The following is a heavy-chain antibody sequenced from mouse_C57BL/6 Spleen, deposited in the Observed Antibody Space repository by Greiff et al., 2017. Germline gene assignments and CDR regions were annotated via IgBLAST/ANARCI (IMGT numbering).Heavy chain of an antibody. J-gene: IGHJ4*01. CDR3: AREGYYGSSCAMDY. D-gene: IGHD1-1*01. CDR1: GYTFTSYW. V-gene: IGHV1-52*01. CDR2: IDPSDSET. Sequence: QVQLQQPGAELVRPGSSVKLSCKASGYTFTSYWMHWVKQRPIQGLEWIGNIDPSDSETHYNQQFKDKATLTVDKSSSTAYMQLSRLTSEDSAVYYCAREGYYGSSCAMDYWGTGTSVTVSS.